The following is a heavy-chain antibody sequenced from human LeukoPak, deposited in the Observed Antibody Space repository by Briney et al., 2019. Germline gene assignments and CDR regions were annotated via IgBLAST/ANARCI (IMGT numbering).Heavy chain of an antibody. CDR1: GFILSNAW. D-gene: IGHD3-22*01. CDR3: TAYYYDSSGYSYFDY. J-gene: IGHJ4*02. Sequence: GGPLRLFCAPSGFILSNAWMTWVRQAPGKGLEWVGRFKSKTDGGTTDYAAPVKGRFTISRDDSKNTLYLQMNSLKTEDTAVYYCTAYYYDSSGYSYFDYWGQGTLVTVSS. V-gene: IGHV3-15*01. CDR2: FKSKTDGGTT.